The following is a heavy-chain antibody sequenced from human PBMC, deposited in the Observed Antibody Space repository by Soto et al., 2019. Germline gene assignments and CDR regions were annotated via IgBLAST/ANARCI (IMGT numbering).Heavy chain of an antibody. CDR3: AADDRSPYYYYGMDV. V-gene: IGHV1-58*01. J-gene: IGHJ6*02. CDR1: GFTFTSSA. CDR2: IVVGSGNT. D-gene: IGHD3-16*02. Sequence: GASVKVSCKASGFTFTSSAVQWVRQARGQRLEWIGWIVVGSGNTNYAQKFQERVTITRDMSTSTAYMELSSLRSEDTAVYYCAADDRSPYYYYGMDVWGQGTTVTVSS.